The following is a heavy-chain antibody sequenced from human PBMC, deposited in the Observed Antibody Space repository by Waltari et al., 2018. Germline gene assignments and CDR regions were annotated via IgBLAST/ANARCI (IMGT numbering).Heavy chain of an antibody. CDR1: GYSISSGYY. CDR3: AREGLLAPYFDY. J-gene: IGHJ4*02. V-gene: IGHV4-38-2*02. Sequence: QVQLQESGPGLVKPSETLSLTCAVSGYSISSGYYWGWIRQPPGKGLEWIGIIYHSGSTYYNPSLKSRVTISVDTSKNQFSLKLSSVTAADTAVYYCAREGLLAPYFDYWGQGTLVTVSS. CDR2: IYHSGST.